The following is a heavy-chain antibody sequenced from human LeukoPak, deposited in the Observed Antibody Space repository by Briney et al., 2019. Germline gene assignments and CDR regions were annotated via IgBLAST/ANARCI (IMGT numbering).Heavy chain of an antibody. CDR3: ARLAIVGTWFDD. Sequence: PGVSLRLSCAACGFTFSSYWMSGVRQPPGKGLEGVASIKEDGSVKYYVDSVKGRFSLSRDNAKNSMYLQLNSLRAEDTAVYYCARLAIVGTWFDDWGQGTLVTVSS. CDR2: IKEDGSVK. CDR1: GFTFSSYW. D-gene: IGHD1-26*01. V-gene: IGHV3-7*01. J-gene: IGHJ4*02.